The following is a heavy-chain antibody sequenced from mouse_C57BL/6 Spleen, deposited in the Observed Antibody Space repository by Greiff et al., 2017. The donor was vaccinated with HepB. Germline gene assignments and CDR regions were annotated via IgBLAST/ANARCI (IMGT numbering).Heavy chain of an antibody. J-gene: IGHJ3*01. CDR3: TRGYYYAGFAY. D-gene: IGHD1-1*01. CDR1: GFTFSSYA. Sequence: DVMLVESGEGLVKPGGSLKLSCAASGFTFSSYAMSWVRQTPEKRLEWVAYISSGGDYIYYADTVKGRFTISRDNARNTLYLQMSSLKSEDTAMYYCTRGYYYAGFAYWGQGTLVTVSA. V-gene: IGHV5-9-1*02. CDR2: ISSGGDYI.